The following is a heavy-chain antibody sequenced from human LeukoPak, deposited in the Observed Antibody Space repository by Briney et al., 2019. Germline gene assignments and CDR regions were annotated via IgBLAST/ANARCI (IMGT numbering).Heavy chain of an antibody. CDR3: ARQYYYGSGSYYDL. Sequence: SETLSLTCTVSGGSISSYYWSWIRQPPGKGLEWIGYIYYSGSTNYNPSLKSRVTISVDTSKNQFSLKLSSVTAADTAVYYCARQYYYGSGSYYDLWGQGTLVTVSS. CDR1: GGSISSYY. CDR2: IYYSGST. V-gene: IGHV4-59*01. J-gene: IGHJ4*02. D-gene: IGHD3-10*01.